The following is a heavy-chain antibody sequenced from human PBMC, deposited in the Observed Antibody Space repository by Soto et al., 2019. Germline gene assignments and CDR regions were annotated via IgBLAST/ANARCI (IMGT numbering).Heavy chain of an antibody. J-gene: IGHJ6*02. CDR2: INHSGST. Sequence: GSLSLTSAAEVPSLSGYYVSCIRQPPRGGLEWIGEINHSGSTNYNPSLKSRVTISVDTSKNQFSLKLSSVTAAGTAVYYCARGGLRFGVTMVRGVTAPDVWGQGTTVT. CDR1: VPSLSGYY. D-gene: IGHD3-10*01. CDR3: ARGGLRFGVTMVRGVTAPDV. V-gene: IGHV4-34*01.